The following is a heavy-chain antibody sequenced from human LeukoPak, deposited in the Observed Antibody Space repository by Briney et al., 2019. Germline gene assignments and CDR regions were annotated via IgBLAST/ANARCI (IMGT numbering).Heavy chain of an antibody. J-gene: IGHJ4*02. Sequence: GESLKISCEASGYSFTNYWIGWVGQLPGKGLEWMGIIYPDDSDTKYSPSSQGQVTISADKSISTAYLQWSSLKASDTAMYYCARSGRLGYCSGGSCFRWDYWGQGTLVTVSS. CDR3: ARSGRLGYCSGGSCFRWDY. V-gene: IGHV5-51*01. D-gene: IGHD2-15*01. CDR1: GYSFTNYW. CDR2: IYPDDSDT.